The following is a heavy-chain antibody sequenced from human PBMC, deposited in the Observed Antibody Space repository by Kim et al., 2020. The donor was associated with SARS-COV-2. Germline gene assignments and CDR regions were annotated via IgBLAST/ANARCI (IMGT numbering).Heavy chain of an antibody. Sequence: SETLSLTCTVSGGSISSYYWSWIRQPPGKGLEWIGYIYYSGSTNYNPSLKSRVTISVDTSKNQFSLKLSSVTAADTAVYYCARVVVITPDFDYWGQGTLVTVSS. D-gene: IGHD3-22*01. CDR2: IYYSGST. CDR1: GGSISSYY. J-gene: IGHJ4*02. V-gene: IGHV4-59*01. CDR3: ARVVVITPDFDY.